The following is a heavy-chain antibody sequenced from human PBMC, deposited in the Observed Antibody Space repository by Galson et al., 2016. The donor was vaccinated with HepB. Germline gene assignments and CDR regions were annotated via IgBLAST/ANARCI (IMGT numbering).Heavy chain of an antibody. V-gene: IGHV2-70*11. D-gene: IGHD2-2*01. CDR2: IDWDGDK. CDR3: AHVREAQFLVGGDYGMDG. Sequence: PALVKPTQTLTLTCTFSRFSLSSTGMCVTWVRQPPGKPLEWLERIDWDGDKNYNFYLRSRLTISKDTSKDQVVLTLTHVDSVDTGTYFCAHVREAQFLVGGDYGMDGWGQGITVTVSS. CDR1: RFSLSSTGMC. J-gene: IGHJ6*02.